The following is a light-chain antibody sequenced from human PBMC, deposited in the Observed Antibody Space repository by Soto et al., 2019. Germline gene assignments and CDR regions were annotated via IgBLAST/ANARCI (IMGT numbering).Light chain of an antibody. CDR3: QQYQSYPVT. CDR1: QGISNH. V-gene: IGKV1-16*02. CDR2: AAA. J-gene: IGKJ4*01. Sequence: DIQMTQSPSSLSVSLGDRVTITCRASQGISNHLAWLQQKPGKAPKSLIYAAATLQSGVPSKFSGSGSGSGTDFTLTISSLQPEDFATYYCQQYQSYPVTFGGGTRVEI.